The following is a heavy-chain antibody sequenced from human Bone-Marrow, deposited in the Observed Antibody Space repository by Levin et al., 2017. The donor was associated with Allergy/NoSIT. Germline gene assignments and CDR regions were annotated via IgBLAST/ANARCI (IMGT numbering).Heavy chain of an antibody. CDR3: ARDSRDTAKDY. J-gene: IGHJ4*02. D-gene: IGHD5-18*01. Sequence: GGSLRLSCAASGFTFSSYWMTWVRQAPGKGLEWVANIKQDGSEKYYMDSVKGRFTISRDNAKNSLYLQMSSLRAEDTAVYYCARDSRDTAKDYWGQGTLVIVSS. CDR2: IKQDGSEK. V-gene: IGHV3-7*01. CDR1: GFTFSSYW.